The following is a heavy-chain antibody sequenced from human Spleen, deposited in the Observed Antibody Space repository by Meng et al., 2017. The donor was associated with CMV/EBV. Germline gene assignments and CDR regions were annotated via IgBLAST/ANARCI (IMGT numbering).Heavy chain of an antibody. Sequence: GYPFTDNFIHWVRQAPGQGLEWMGWINPNSGATKYAQKFQGGVTMTRDTSISTAYMEVRSLIFDDTAVYYCARIFCTTTNCDDAFDIWGQGTMVTVSS. V-gene: IGHV1-2*02. CDR1: GYPFTDNF. J-gene: IGHJ3*02. CDR3: ARIFCTTTNCDDAFDI. D-gene: IGHD2-2*01. CDR2: INPNSGAT.